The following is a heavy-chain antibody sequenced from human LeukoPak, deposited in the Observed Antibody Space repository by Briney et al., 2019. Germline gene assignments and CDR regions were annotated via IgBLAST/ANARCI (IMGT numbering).Heavy chain of an antibody. CDR2: ISYDGSNK. D-gene: IGHD6-19*01. CDR3: ARAYNSGWYNAFDY. Sequence: GGSLRLSCAASGFTFSSYAMHWVRKAPGKGLEWVAVISYDGSNKYYADSVKGRFTISRDNSKNTLYLQMNSLRAEDTAVYYCARAYNSGWYNAFDYWGQGTLVTVSS. CDR1: GFTFSSYA. J-gene: IGHJ4*02. V-gene: IGHV3-30-3*01.